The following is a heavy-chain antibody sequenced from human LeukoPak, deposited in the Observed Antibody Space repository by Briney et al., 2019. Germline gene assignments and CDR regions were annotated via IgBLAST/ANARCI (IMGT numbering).Heavy chain of an antibody. CDR1: GGSISSGSYY. D-gene: IGHD6-6*01. V-gene: IGHV4-61*02. Sequence: SETLPLTCTVSGGSISSGSYYWSWIRKPAGKGLEWIGRIYTSGSTNYNPSLKSRVTISVDTSKNQFSLKLSSVTAADTAVYYCAREAAPHPRFDYWGQGTLVTVSS. J-gene: IGHJ4*02. CDR2: IYTSGST. CDR3: AREAAPHPRFDY.